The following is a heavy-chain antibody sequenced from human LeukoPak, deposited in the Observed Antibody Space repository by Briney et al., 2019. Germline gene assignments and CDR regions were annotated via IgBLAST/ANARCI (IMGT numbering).Heavy chain of an antibody. CDR1: GSTFTGYY. CDR3: ARDQSSSSYYYYYMDV. D-gene: IGHD6-13*01. CDR2: INPNSGGT. V-gene: IGHV1-2*02. Sequence: ASVNVSCKSFGSTFTGYYMHRVRQAPGQGLERMGWINPNSGGTNYAQKFQGRVTMTRDTSISTAYMELSRLRSDDAAVYYCARDQSSSSYYYYYMDVWGKGTTVTVSS. J-gene: IGHJ6*03.